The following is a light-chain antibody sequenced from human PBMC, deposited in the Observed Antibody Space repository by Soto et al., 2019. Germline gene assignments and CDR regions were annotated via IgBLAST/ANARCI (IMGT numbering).Light chain of an antibody. J-gene: IGKJ2*03. CDR1: QSINIW. CDR2: DAS. CDR3: QQHGGR. Sequence: DMYMTQSPSTLSASVGDRVTITCRASQSINIWLAWYQQKPEKAPKLLIYDASTLANGVPSRFSGSGSGTEFTLTITSLQPDDFATYSCQQHGGRFGQGTKVEIK. V-gene: IGKV1-5*01.